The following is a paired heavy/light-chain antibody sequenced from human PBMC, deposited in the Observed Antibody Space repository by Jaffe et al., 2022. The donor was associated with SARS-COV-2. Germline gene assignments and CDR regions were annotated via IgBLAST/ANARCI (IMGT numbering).Heavy chain of an antibody. V-gene: IGHV1-3*01. CDR1: GFIFTGYA. CDR2: INAGNGDT. J-gene: IGHJ4*02. D-gene: IGHD6-19*01. CDR3: ARGRWERSGWYYLDY. Sequence: QVQLVQSGAEVKKPGASVKVSCKASGFIFTGYAMHWVRQAPGQRLEWMGWINAGNGDTKYSQKFQGRVTITRDTSASTAFMGLSSLTSEDSAVYYCARGRWERSGWYYLDYWGQGTLVTVSS.
Light chain of an antibody. V-gene: IGKV1-5*03. J-gene: IGKJ1*01. Sequence: DIQMTQSPSTLSASVGDRVTITCRASQSISSWLAWYQQKPGKAPNLLIYKASNLESGVPSRFSGSGSGTEFTLTISSLQPDDFATYYCQQYNSYSTFGQGTKVEIK. CDR1: QSISSW. CDR2: KAS. CDR3: QQYNSYST.